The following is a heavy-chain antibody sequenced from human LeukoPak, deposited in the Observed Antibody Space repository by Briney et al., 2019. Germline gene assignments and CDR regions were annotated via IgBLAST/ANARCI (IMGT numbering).Heavy chain of an antibody. V-gene: IGHV4-59*12. CDR1: GGSISSYY. CDR2: IYYTGST. J-gene: IGHJ4*02. Sequence: PSETLSLTCTVSGGSISSYYWSWIRQPSGKGLEWIGYIYYTGSTKYNPSLKSRVTISVDTSKNQFSLQLNSVTPEDTAVYYCAREHDSSGSDYWGQGTLVTVSS. D-gene: IGHD3-22*01. CDR3: AREHDSSGSDY.